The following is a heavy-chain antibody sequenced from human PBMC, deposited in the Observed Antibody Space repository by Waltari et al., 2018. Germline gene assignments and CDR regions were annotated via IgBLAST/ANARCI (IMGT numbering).Heavy chain of an antibody. J-gene: IGHJ4*02. CDR3: ARGGRAAAGPDQSDY. Sequence: QVKLVQSGAAVKKPGASVQVSCKASGYTFTSYDLNWVRQDTGQGLEWMGWMDPNSGNTGYAQKVQGVVTLSRNTPISTANMELSSLRSEDTAVYDWARGGRAAAGPDQSDYWGQGTLVTVSS. CDR2: MDPNSGNT. CDR1: GYTFTSYD. D-gene: IGHD6-13*01. V-gene: IGHV1-8*01.